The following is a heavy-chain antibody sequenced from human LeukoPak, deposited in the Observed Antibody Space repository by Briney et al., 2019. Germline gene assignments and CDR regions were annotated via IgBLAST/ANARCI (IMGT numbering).Heavy chain of an antibody. CDR3: TRAVAGHPD. D-gene: IGHD6-19*01. J-gene: IGHJ4*02. CDR1: GVAFSNYY. V-gene: IGHV4-34*01. CDR2: INHSGYT. Sequence: SETLSLTCAVSGVAFSNYYWSWVLQSPRQGLEWIGEINHSGYTNYNPSLKSRVTMSIDTSKNQFSLLLTSVTAADAGVYYCTRAVAGHPDWGQGTLVTVSS.